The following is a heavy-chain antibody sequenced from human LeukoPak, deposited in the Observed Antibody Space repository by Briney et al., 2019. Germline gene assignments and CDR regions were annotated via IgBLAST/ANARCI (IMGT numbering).Heavy chain of an antibody. CDR2: IYYSGST. CDR1: GGSISSYY. Sequence: SETLSLTCTVSGGSISSYYWSWIRQPPGKGLEWIGYIYYSGSTNYNPSLKSRVTISVDTSKNQFSLKLSSVTAADTAVYYCARRDNWNGNWFDPWGQGTLVTVSS. CDR3: ARRDNWNGNWFDP. J-gene: IGHJ5*02. V-gene: IGHV4-59*01. D-gene: IGHD1-20*01.